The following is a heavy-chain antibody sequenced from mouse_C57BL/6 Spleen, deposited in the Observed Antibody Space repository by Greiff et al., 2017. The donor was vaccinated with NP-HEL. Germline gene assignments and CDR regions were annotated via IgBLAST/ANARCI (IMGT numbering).Heavy chain of an antibody. CDR2: ISYDGSN. Sequence: DVKLQESGPGLVKPSQSLSLTCSVTGYSITSGYYWNWIRQFPGNKLEWMGYISYDGSNNYNPSLKNRISITRDTSKNQFFLKLNSVTTEDTATYYCARDSYYYGSSYPAWFAYWGQGTLVTVSA. CDR1: GYSITSGYY. J-gene: IGHJ3*01. D-gene: IGHD1-1*01. CDR3: ARDSYYYGSSYPAWFAY. V-gene: IGHV3-6*01.